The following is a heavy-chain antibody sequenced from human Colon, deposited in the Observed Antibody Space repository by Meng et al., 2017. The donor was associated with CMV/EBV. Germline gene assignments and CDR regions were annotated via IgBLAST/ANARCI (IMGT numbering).Heavy chain of an antibody. CDR3: ARDKGFLGGTFDY. V-gene: IGHV3-48*03. CDR1: GFTFSNYD. CDR2: ISSTGNSI. Sequence: GESLKISCAASGFTFSNYDMKWVRQAPGRGLEWVSYISSTGNSIYYADSVKGRFTVSRDDARDSLYLQLNSLRAEDTALYYCARDKGFLGGTFDYWGQGTPVTVSS. J-gene: IGHJ4*02. D-gene: IGHD1-26*01.